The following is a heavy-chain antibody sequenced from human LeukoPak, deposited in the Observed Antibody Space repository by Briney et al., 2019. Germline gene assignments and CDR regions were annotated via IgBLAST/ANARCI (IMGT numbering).Heavy chain of an antibody. CDR1: GYTFTGYY. Sequence: RASVKVSCKASGYTFTGYYMHWVRQAPGQGLEWMGWINPNSGGTNYAQKFQGGVTMTRDTSISTAYMELRSLRSDDTAVYYCARDPPHSSGPNSPCFEYWGQGTLVTVSS. V-gene: IGHV1-2*02. CDR2: INPNSGGT. CDR3: ARDPPHSSGPNSPCFEY. J-gene: IGHJ4*02. D-gene: IGHD6-19*01.